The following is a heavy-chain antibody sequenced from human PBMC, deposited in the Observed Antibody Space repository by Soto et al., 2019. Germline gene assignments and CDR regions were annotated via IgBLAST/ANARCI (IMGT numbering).Heavy chain of an antibody. V-gene: IGHV3-33*01. D-gene: IGHD5-18*01. J-gene: IGHJ6*02. CDR3: AREWGYFVDTAMVRGMDV. Sequence: GGTLRLSCAASGFTFSSYGMHWVRQAPGKGLEWVAVIWYDGSNKYYADSVKGRFTISRDNSKNTLYLQMNSLRAEDTAVYYCAREWGYFVDTAMVRGMDVWGQGTTVTVSS. CDR1: GFTFSSYG. CDR2: IWYDGSNK.